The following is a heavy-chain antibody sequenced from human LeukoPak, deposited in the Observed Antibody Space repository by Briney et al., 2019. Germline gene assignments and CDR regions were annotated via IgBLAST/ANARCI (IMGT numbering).Heavy chain of an antibody. D-gene: IGHD2-2*01. Sequence: GRSLRLSCAAYGFTFDDYAMHWVRQAPGKGMEWLSGISWNSGSIGYADSVKGRFTISRDNAKDSPYLQMNSLRAEDTALYYCAKGPWGSSTNGIDYWGQGTLVTVSS. CDR2: ISWNSGSI. J-gene: IGHJ4*02. CDR3: AKGPWGSSTNGIDY. CDR1: GFTFDDYA. V-gene: IGHV3-9*01.